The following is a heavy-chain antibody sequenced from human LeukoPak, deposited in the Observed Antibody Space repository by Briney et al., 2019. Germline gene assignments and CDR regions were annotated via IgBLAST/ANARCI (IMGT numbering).Heavy chain of an antibody. Sequence: PSETLSLTCTVSGGSISSYYWSWIRQPPGKGLEWIGYIYYSGSTNYNPSLKSRVTISVDTSKNQFSLKLSSVTAADTAVYYCARNDYYAFDYWGQGTLVTVSS. V-gene: IGHV4-59*01. J-gene: IGHJ4*02. CDR1: GGSISSYY. D-gene: IGHD2-21*02. CDR2: IYYSGST. CDR3: ARNDYYAFDY.